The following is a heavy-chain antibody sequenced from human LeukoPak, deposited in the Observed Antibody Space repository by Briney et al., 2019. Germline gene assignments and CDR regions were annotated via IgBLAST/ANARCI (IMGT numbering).Heavy chain of an antibody. CDR3: AKAGDIVDYFDY. V-gene: IGHV3-23*01. CDR2: ISGSGGST. CDR1: GFTFSDYY. D-gene: IGHD2-15*01. J-gene: IGHJ4*02. Sequence: PGGSLRLSCAASGFTFSDYYMSWIRQAPGKGLEWVSAISGSGGSTYYADSVKGRFTISRDNSKNTLYLQMNSLRAEDTAVYYCAKAGDIVDYFDYWGQGTLVTVSS.